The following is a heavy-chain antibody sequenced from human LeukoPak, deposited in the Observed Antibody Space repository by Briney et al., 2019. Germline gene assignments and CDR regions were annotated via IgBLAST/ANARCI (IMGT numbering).Heavy chain of an antibody. V-gene: IGHV4-59*08. J-gene: IGHJ3*02. D-gene: IGHD3-22*01. CDR2: IYYSGST. Sequence: SETLSLSCTASGGSMSSYYWRWIRQPPGKGLEWVGYIYYSGSTIYYPSLKSRLTMSVDTTKNKSTLLQSTVTTADTAVSYCARQAVGYYDSMGDAFDIWGQGTMVTVSS. CDR1: GGSMSSYY. CDR3: ARQAVGYYDSMGDAFDI.